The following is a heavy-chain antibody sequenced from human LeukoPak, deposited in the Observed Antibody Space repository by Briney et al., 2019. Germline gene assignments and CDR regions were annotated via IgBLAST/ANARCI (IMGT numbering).Heavy chain of an antibody. Sequence: GRSLRLSCAASGFTFSSNGMHWVRQAPGKGLEWVAVISYDGSNKYYADSVKGRFTISRDNSKNTLYLQMNSLRAEDTAVYYCAKSGRYSSGWYGPLYCYYGMDVWGKGTTVTVSS. CDR2: ISYDGSNK. D-gene: IGHD6-19*01. CDR3: AKSGRYSSGWYGPLYCYYGMDV. CDR1: GFTFSSNG. V-gene: IGHV3-30*18. J-gene: IGHJ6*04.